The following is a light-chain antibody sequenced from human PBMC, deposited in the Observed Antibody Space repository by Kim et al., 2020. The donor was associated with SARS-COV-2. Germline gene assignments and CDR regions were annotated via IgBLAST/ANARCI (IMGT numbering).Light chain of an antibody. CDR1: SSNIGSNT. V-gene: IGLV1-44*01. Sequence: QAVVTQPPSASGTPGQRVTISCSGSSSNIGSNTVNWYQQLPGTAPKLLIYSNNQRPSGVPDRFSGSKSGTSASLAISGLQSEDEADYYCAAWDDSLNDYVFGTGTKVTVL. CDR2: SNN. J-gene: IGLJ1*01. CDR3: AAWDDSLNDYV.